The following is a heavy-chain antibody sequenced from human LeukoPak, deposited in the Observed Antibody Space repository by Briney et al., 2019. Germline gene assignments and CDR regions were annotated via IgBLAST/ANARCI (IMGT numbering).Heavy chain of an antibody. CDR3: ARVYGSEVDY. J-gene: IGHJ4*02. Sequence: SETLSLTCTVSGGSISSYYWSWIRQPPGKGLEWIGYIYYSGSTNYNPSLKSRVTISVDTSKNQFSLKLSSVTAADTAGYYCARVYGSEVDYWGQGTLVTVSS. V-gene: IGHV4-59*01. CDR1: GGSISSYY. CDR2: IYYSGST. D-gene: IGHD3-10*01.